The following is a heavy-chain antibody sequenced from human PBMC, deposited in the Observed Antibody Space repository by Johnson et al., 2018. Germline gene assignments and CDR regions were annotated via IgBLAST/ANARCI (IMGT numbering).Heavy chain of an antibody. V-gene: IGHV4-39*01. D-gene: IGHD3-10*01. J-gene: IGHJ6*03. Sequence: QLQESGPGLVKPSETLSLTCTVSDGSISTSTYYWGWIRQPPGKGLEWIGSIYYSGSTYYNPSLKSRVTISVDTSKNQFSLKLRSGTAADTAVYYCAKGGLYGSGFLYYSYFYMDGWGKGTTVTVSS. CDR2: IYYSGST. CDR3: AKGGLYGSGFLYYSYFYMDG. CDR1: DGSISTSTYY.